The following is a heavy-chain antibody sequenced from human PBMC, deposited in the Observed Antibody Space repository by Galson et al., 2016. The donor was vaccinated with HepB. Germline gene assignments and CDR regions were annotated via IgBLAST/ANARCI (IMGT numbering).Heavy chain of an antibody. CDR3: VADHGGLDCFDF. V-gene: IGHV3-23*01. CDR1: GFTFSAYA. J-gene: IGHJ3*01. CDR2: ISDSGANT. D-gene: IGHD4-23*01. Sequence: SLRLSCAASGFTFSAYAMAWARQAPGKGLEWVSGISDSGANTYYADSVRGRFSISRDDSKSTLYLQMTNLRVEDTALYYCVADHGGLDCFDFWGRGTMVIVSS.